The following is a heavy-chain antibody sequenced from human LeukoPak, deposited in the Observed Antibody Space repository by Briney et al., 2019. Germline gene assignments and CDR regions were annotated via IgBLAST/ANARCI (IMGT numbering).Heavy chain of an antibody. D-gene: IGHD2-15*01. CDR3: AREHIVVVVAATNDAFDI. J-gene: IGHJ3*02. V-gene: IGHV1-69*04. CDR2: IIPIFGIA. Sequence: GASVKVSCKASGGTFSSYAISWVRQAPGQGLEWMGRIIPIFGIANYAQKFQGRVTITADKSTGTAYMELSSLRSEDTAVYYCAREHIVVVVAATNDAFDIWGQGTMVTVSS. CDR1: GGTFSSYA.